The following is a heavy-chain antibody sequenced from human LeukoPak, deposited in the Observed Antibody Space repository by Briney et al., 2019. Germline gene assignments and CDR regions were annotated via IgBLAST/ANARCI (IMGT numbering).Heavy chain of an antibody. Sequence: PSETLSLTCTVSGGSISGYYWSWIRQPAGKGVEWIGRIFSSGSTNYNPSLKSRVTISVDKSKNQFSLKLSSVTAADTAVYYCAREGSSSWYIDYWGQGTLVTVSS. J-gene: IGHJ4*02. V-gene: IGHV4-4*07. D-gene: IGHD6-13*01. CDR1: GGSISGYY. CDR3: AREGSSSWYIDY. CDR2: IFSSGST.